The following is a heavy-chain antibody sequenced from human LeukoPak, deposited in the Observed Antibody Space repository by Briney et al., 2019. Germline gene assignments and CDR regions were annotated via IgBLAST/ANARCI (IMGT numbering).Heavy chain of an antibody. CDR1: GFTFSSYW. D-gene: IGHD4-17*01. CDR2: IKQDGSEK. J-gene: IGHJ4*02. V-gene: IGHV3-7*03. Sequence: GGSLRLSCAASGFTFSSYWMSWVRQAPGKGLEWVANIKQDGSEKYYVDSVKGRFTISRDNAKNSLYLQMNSLRAEDTAMYYCARGGTTVTTYYYFDYWGQGTLVTVSS. CDR3: ARGGTTVTTYYYFDY.